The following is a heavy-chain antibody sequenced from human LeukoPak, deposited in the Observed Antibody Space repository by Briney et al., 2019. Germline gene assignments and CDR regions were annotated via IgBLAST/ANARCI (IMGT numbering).Heavy chain of an antibody. CDR2: ISYDGNKQ. D-gene: IGHD3-22*01. Sequence: PGRSLRLSCAASGFTFSTYAMHWVRQAPGKGLEWVAVISYDGNKQYYADSVKGRFTISRDNSKNTLYLQMNSLRTEDTAVYYCARDLYYYDSSLPDYWGQGTLVTVSS. J-gene: IGHJ4*02. V-gene: IGHV3-30-3*01. CDR1: GFTFSTYA. CDR3: ARDLYYYDSSLPDY.